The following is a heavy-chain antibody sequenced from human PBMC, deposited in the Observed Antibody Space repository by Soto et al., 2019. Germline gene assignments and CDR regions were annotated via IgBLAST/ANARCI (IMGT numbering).Heavy chain of an antibody. D-gene: IGHD3-16*02. CDR1: GYTFSSYD. J-gene: IGHJ3*02. V-gene: IGHV1-18*01. CDR2: ISTYNGNT. CDR3: EREGLSTHDPFDI. Sequence: QVQLVQSGADVKKPGASVKVSCKASGYTFSSYDISWVRQAPGQGLEWMGWISTYNGNTNYVQKFQARVTMTTDTSASTAYMELRSLRSDDTAVYYCEREGLSTHDPFDIWGQGTMVTVSS.